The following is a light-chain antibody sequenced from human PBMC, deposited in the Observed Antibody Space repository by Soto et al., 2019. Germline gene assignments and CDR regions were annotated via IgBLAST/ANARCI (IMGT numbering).Light chain of an antibody. Sequence: AIRMTQSPSSISAFTGDRVTITCRTSRPISTYLAWYQQKPGKTPTLLMYAASTLQSGVPSRFSGSGSGTAFTLTISCRQSEDFATYYCQQYYTYPLAFGQGTNIEIK. V-gene: IGKV1-8*01. CDR2: AAS. CDR3: QQYYTYPLA. J-gene: IGKJ1*01. CDR1: RPISTY.